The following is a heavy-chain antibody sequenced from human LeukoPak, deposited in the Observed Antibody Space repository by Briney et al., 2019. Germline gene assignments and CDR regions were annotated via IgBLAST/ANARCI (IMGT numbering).Heavy chain of an antibody. J-gene: IGHJ3*02. CDR2: INWNGGST. D-gene: IGHD3-22*01. CDR3: ARGWWGYDSSGYPDAFDI. V-gene: IGHV3-20*01. Sequence: GGSLRLSCAASGFTFDDYGMSWVRQAPGKGLEWVSGINWNGGSTGYADSVKGRFTISRDNAKNSLYLQMNSLRAEDTALYHCARGWWGYDSSGYPDAFDIWGQGTMVTVSS. CDR1: GFTFDDYG.